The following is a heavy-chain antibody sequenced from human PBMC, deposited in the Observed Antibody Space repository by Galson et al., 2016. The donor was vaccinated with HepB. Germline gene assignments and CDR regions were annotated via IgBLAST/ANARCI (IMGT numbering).Heavy chain of an antibody. CDR3: ARLSADYDFSSGSLTFRGSGGYFQY. CDR1: GYKFTTYW. D-gene: IGHD3-3*01. Sequence: QSGAEVKKPGEFLKISCEGSGYKFTTYWVAWVRQMPGKGLEWMGIIYPDDSETRYSPSFQGQVTISADKSISTAFLPWISLTASDHAMYYCARLSADYDFSSGSLTFRGSGGYFQYWGQGTPVTVS. J-gene: IGHJ1*01. CDR2: IYPDDSET. V-gene: IGHV5-51*01.